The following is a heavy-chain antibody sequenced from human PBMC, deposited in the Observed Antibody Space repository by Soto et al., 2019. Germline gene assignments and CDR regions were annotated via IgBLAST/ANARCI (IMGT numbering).Heavy chain of an antibody. J-gene: IGHJ6*03. CDR2: IRSKANSYAT. V-gene: IGHV3-73*01. CDR1: GFTFSGSA. Sequence: GGSLRLSCAASGFTFSGSAMHWVRQASGKGLEWVGRIRSKANSYATAYAASVKGRFTISRDDSKNTAYLQMNSLKTEDTAVYYCTRIEWFGELSPYDYYYYMDVWGKGTTVTVSS. D-gene: IGHD3-10*01. CDR3: TRIEWFGELSPYDYYYYMDV.